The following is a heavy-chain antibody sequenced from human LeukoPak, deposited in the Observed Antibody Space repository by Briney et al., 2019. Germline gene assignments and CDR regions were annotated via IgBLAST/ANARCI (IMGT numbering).Heavy chain of an antibody. Sequence: GGSLRLSCAASGFAFSSYAMSWVRQAPGKGLEWVSAISGSDSSTHYADSVKGRFTISRDNSKNTLYLQMNSLRAEDTAVYYCARSVAGHEGPFDYWGQGTLVTVSS. D-gene: IGHD6-19*01. CDR3: ARSVAGHEGPFDY. CDR1: GFAFSSYA. J-gene: IGHJ4*02. V-gene: IGHV3-23*01. CDR2: ISGSDSST.